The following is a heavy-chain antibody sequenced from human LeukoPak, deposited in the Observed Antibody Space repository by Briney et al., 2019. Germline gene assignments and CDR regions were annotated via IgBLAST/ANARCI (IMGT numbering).Heavy chain of an antibody. J-gene: IGHJ6*03. CDR2: IILIFGTA. D-gene: IGHD3-3*01. CDR3: ARSLSIFGVVTTPAPYYYYYYMDV. Sequence: SVKVSCKASGGTFSSYAISWVRQAPGQGLEWMGGIILIFGTANYAQKFQGRVTITADESTSTAYMELSSLRSEDTAVYYCARSLSIFGVVTTPAPYYYYYYMDVWGKGTTVTVSS. CDR1: GGTFSSYA. V-gene: IGHV1-69*13.